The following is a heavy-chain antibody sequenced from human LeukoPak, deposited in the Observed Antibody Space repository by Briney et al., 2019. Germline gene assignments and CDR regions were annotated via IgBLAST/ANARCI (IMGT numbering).Heavy chain of an antibody. CDR2: IFYSGST. Sequence: SETLSLTCTVSSGSISTSNYYWGWVRQPPGKALEWIGNIFYSGSTYYSPSLKSRVTMSVDTSKNQFSLKLSSVAAADTAVYYCARTYSSSWYRYYYMDVWGKGTTVTISS. D-gene: IGHD6-13*01. CDR1: SGSISTSNYY. J-gene: IGHJ6*03. V-gene: IGHV4-39*07. CDR3: ARTYSSSWYRYYYMDV.